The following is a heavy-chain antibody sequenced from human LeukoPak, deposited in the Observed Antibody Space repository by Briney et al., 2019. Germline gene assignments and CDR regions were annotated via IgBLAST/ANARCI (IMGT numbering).Heavy chain of an antibody. CDR2: IYYSRST. CDR1: GGSISSYY. J-gene: IGHJ4*02. CDR3: ARDATLGY. Sequence: SETLSLTCTVSGGSISSYYWSWIRQPPGKGLEWIGYIYYSRSTNYNPSLKSRVTISVDTSKNQFSLKLSSVTAADTAVYYCARDATLGYWGQGTLVTVSS. D-gene: IGHD3-16*01. V-gene: IGHV4-59*01.